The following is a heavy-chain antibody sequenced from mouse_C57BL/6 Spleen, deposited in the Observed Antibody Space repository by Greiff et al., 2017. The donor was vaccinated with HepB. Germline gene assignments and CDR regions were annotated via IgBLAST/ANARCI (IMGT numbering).Heavy chain of an antibody. V-gene: IGHV1-64*01. CDR2: IHPNSGST. Sequence: QVQLQQPGAELVKPGASVKLSCKASGYTFTSYWMHWVKQRPGQGLEWIGMIHPNSGSTNYNEKFKSKATLTVDKSSSTAYMQLSSLTSEDSAVYCCARPYGSGSWFAYWGQGTLVTVSA. CDR1: GYTFTSYW. D-gene: IGHD1-1*01. CDR3: ARPYGSGSWFAY. J-gene: IGHJ3*01.